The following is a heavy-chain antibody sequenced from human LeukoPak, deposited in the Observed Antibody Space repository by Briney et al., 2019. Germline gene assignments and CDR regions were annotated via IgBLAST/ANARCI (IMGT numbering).Heavy chain of an antibody. CDR3: ARESGYAGAFDI. Sequence: VKVSCKASGGTFSSYAISWVRQAPGQGLEWMGRIIPILGIANYAQKFQGRVTITADKSTSTAYMELSSLRSEDTAVYYCARESGYAGAFDIWGQGTMVTVSS. CDR1: GGTFSSYA. V-gene: IGHV1-69*10. CDR2: IIPILGIA. D-gene: IGHD5-12*01. J-gene: IGHJ3*02.